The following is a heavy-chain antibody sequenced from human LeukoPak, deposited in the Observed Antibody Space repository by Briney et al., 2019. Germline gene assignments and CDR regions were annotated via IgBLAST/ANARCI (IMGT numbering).Heavy chain of an antibody. CDR1: GFTFSSYG. Sequence: GGSPRLSCAASGFTFSSYGMHWVRQAPGKGLEWVAFIRYDGSNKYYADSVKGRFTISRDNSKNTQYLQMNSLRAEDTAVYYCAKDTAMANDAFDIWGQGTMVTVSS. CDR2: IRYDGSNK. J-gene: IGHJ3*02. V-gene: IGHV3-30*02. D-gene: IGHD5-18*01. CDR3: AKDTAMANDAFDI.